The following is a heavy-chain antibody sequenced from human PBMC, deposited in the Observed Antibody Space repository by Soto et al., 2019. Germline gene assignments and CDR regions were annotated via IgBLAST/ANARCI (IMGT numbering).Heavy chain of an antibody. CDR1: GYTFTIYG. V-gene: IGHV1-18*01. D-gene: IGHD3-22*01. CDR2: ISAYNGNT. Sequence: ASVKVSCKASGYTFTIYGIIWVRQAPGQGLEWMGWISAYNGNTNYAQKLQGRVTMTTDTSTSTAYMELRSLRSDDTAVYYCARDAGIYYDSSGYIPVYYYYGMDVWGQGTTVTVSS. J-gene: IGHJ6*02. CDR3: ARDAGIYYDSSGYIPVYYYYGMDV.